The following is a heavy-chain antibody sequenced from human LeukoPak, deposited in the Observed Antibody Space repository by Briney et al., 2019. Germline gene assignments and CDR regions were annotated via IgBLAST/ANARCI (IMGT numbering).Heavy chain of an antibody. CDR1: GFIFGDYA. CDR3: TRDLRYSSSWYGLYYMDV. J-gene: IGHJ6*03. D-gene: IGHD6-13*01. CDR2: IRSKAYGGTT. Sequence: GGSLRLSCTGSGFIFGDYAMNWVRQAPGKGLEWVGVIRSKAYGGTTEYAASVKGRFTISRDDSKSIAYLQMNSLKTEDTAVYYCTRDLRYSSSWYGLYYMDVWGKGTTVTVSS. V-gene: IGHV3-49*04.